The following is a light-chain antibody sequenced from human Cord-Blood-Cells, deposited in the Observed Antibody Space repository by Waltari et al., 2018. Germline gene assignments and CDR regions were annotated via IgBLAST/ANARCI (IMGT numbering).Light chain of an antibody. CDR3: QVWDSSSDQV. CDR2: YDS. Sequence: SYVLTQPPSVSVAPGKTARITCGGNNIGSKSVHWYQPKPGQAPVLVIYYDSDRPSGIPERFSGSNSGNTATLTISRVEAGDEADYYCQVWDSSSDQVFGGGTKLTVL. CDR1: NIGSKS. J-gene: IGLJ3*02. V-gene: IGLV3-21*04.